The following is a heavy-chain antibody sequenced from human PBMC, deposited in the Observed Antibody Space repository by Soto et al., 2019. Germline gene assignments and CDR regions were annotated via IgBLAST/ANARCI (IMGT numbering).Heavy chain of an antibody. CDR2: ISWDGGST. D-gene: IGHD3-3*01. Sequence: EVQLVESGGVVVQPGGSLRLSCAASGFTFDDYTMHWVRQAPGKGLEWVSLISWDGGSTYYAESVKGRFTITRDNSKNSLYLQMNSLRTEDTALYYCSKALDFGEWLWGGMDVWGQGTTVTVSS. CDR3: SKALDFGEWLWGGMDV. CDR1: GFTFDDYT. J-gene: IGHJ6*02. V-gene: IGHV3-43*01.